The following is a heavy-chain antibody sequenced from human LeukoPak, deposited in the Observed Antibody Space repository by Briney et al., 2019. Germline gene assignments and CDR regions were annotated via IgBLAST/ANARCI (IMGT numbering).Heavy chain of an antibody. CDR3: ARMRYSDY. V-gene: IGHV3-7*01. CDR1: GFTFSNSW. Sequence: GGTLRLSCAASGFTFSNSWMTWVRQAPGKGLEWVANIKEDGSEKYYVDSVKGRFTISRDNAKNSLYLQMNSLRADDTAVYYCARMRYSDYWGQGTLVTVSS. J-gene: IGHJ4*02. D-gene: IGHD1-1*01. CDR2: IKEDGSEK.